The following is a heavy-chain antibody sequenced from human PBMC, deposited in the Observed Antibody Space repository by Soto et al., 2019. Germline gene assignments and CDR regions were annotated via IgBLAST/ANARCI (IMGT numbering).Heavy chain of an antibody. J-gene: IGHJ6*02. CDR1: GTIFSSYT. Sequence: QVQLVQSGAEVKKPGSSVRVSCKASGTIFSSYTISWVRQAPGQGLEWMGRIIPILGETNSAQKFQDRVTLTADKSTNTAYMELNSLRLEDTAVYYCAGGLGRRMDDGGQGTTVTVSS. CDR3: AGGLGRRMDD. CDR2: IIPILGET. V-gene: IGHV1-69*08.